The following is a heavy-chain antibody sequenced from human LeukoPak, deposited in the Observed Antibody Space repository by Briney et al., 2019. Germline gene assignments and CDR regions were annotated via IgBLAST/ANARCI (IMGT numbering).Heavy chain of an antibody. CDR1: GFSFTSYW. J-gene: IGHJ4*02. Sequence: GESLKISCKGSGFSFTSYWIGWVRRMPGKGLEYMGIIYPADSDTRYSPSFQGQVTISADKSISTAYLQWSSLKASDTAMYYCARPGQLGEYTPYYFDFWGQGTLVTVSS. CDR3: ARPGQLGEYTPYYFDF. CDR2: IYPADSDT. D-gene: IGHD3-16*01. V-gene: IGHV5-51*01.